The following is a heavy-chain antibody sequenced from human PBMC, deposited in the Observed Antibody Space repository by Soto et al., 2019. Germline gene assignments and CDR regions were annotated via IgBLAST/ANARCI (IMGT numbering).Heavy chain of an antibody. CDR1: GFTFSSYA. D-gene: IGHD1-26*01. V-gene: IGHV3-23*01. CDR3: AKALNPGFIVGATYFDY. J-gene: IGHJ4*02. CDR2: ISGSGGST. Sequence: GGSLRLSCAASGFTFSSYAMSWVRQAPGKGLEWVSAISGSGGSTYYADSVKGRFTISRDNSKNTLYLQMNSLRAEDTAVYYCAKALNPGFIVGATYFDYWGQGTLVTVSS.